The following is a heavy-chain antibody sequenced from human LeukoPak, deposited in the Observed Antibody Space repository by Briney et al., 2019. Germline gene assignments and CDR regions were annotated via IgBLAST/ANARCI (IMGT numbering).Heavy chain of an antibody. V-gene: IGHV3-30-3*01. CDR3: ARDFRGSGYYYYFNY. CDR2: ISYDGSNK. J-gene: IGHJ4*02. CDR1: GFTFSSYA. D-gene: IGHD3-22*01. Sequence: PGRSLRLSCAASGFTFSSYAMHWVRQAPGKGLEWVAVISYDGSNKYYADSVKGRFTISRDSSKNTLYLQMNSLRAEDTAVYYCARDFRGSGYYYYFNYWGQGTLVTVSS.